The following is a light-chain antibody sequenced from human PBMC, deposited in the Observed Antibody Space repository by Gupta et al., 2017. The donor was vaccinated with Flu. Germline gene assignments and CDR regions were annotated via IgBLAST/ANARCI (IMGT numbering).Light chain of an antibody. V-gene: IGKV1-9*01. CDR1: QAISPT. CDR2: AGS. CDR3: RLVEQSPLT. Sequence: PSFTSASVGDRVAMTIRASQAISPTLARYQQKAGEGPKLLLYAGSTLHTEVPSRFSGSGSGTEFTLTIISRQPADFGISYCRLVEQSPLTFGRGTKVEIK. J-gene: IGKJ4*01.